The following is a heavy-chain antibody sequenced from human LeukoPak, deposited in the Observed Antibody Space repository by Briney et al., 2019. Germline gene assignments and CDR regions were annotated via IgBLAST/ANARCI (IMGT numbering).Heavy chain of an antibody. CDR2: IIPILGIA. V-gene: IGHV1-69*04. CDR3: ARALVADSSSWYWFDP. D-gene: IGHD6-13*01. Sequence: SVKVSCKASGYTFTSYGISWVRQAPGQGLEWMGRIIPILGIANYAQKFQGRVTITADKSTSTAYMELSSLRSEDTAVYYCARALVADSSSWYWFDPWGQGTLVTVSS. CDR1: GYTFTSYG. J-gene: IGHJ5*02.